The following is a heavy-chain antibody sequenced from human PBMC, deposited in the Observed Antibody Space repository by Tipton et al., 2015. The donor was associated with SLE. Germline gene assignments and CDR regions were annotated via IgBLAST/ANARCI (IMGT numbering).Heavy chain of an antibody. V-gene: IGHV4-59*01. CDR3: ATHSGEMDV. CDR2: IYYSGST. J-gene: IGHJ6*04. D-gene: IGHD3-10*01. CDR1: GGSISSYY. Sequence: LRLSCTVSGGSISSYYWSWIRQPPGKGLEWIGYIYYSGSTNYNPSLKSRVTISVDTSKNQFSLKLSSVTAEDTAVYYCATHSGEMDVWGKGTTVTVSS.